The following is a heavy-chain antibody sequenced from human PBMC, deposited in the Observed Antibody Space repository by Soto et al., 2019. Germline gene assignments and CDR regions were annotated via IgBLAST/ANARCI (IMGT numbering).Heavy chain of an antibody. CDR1: GFTFSNYG. CDR3: VRDGAAVTLGHYGMDV. Sequence: QVQLVESGGGVVQPGRSLRLSCVASGFTFSNYGMHWVRQAPGKGLEWVAVTWYDGSNKYHADSVKGRFTISRVNSKNTLYLQMSSLRSEDTAVYYCVRDGAAVTLGHYGMDVWGQGTTVTVSS. V-gene: IGHV3-33*01. CDR2: TWYDGSNK. D-gene: IGHD6-13*01. J-gene: IGHJ6*02.